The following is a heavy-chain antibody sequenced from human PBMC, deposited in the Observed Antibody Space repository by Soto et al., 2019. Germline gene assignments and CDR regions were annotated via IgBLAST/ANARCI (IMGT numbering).Heavy chain of an antibody. D-gene: IGHD3-16*01. CDR2: ISSSGPSI. CDR3: ARAGGKRRAWADR. J-gene: IGHJ5*02. V-gene: IGHV3-11*01. CDR1: GFTFRAYS. Sequence: QVQLVESGGALVQPGGSLRLSCAASGFTFRAYSMTWIRQAPGKGLEWVSDISSSGPSIYYADSVKGRFTISRDNAKKAREPKTNSLRAEGTAVYYCARAGGKRRAWADRWGQRTRVTVSS.